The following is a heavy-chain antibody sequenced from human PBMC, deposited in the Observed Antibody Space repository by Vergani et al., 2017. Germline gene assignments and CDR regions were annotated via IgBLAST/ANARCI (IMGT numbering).Heavy chain of an antibody. Sequence: EVQLVESGGGLVQPGRSLRLSCAASGFTFDDYAMHWVRQAPGEGLEWVSGISWNSGSIGYADSVKGRFTITRDNAKNSLYLQMNSLRAEDTALYYCAIPLGGFWGGYYTWGQGTLVTVSS. CDR3: AIPLGGFWGGYYT. CDR2: ISWNSGSI. D-gene: IGHD3-3*01. CDR1: GFTFDDYA. J-gene: IGHJ4*02. V-gene: IGHV3-9*01.